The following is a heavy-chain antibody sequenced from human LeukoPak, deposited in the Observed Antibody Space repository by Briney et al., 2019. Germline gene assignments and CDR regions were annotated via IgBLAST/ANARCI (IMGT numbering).Heavy chain of an antibody. CDR1: GFTFDDYG. Sequence: GGSLRLSCAASGFTFDDYGMSWVRQAPGKGLEWVSGINWNGGSTGYADSVKGRFTISRDNAKNSLYLQMNSLRAEDTAVYYCARGLYDFWSGYNDAFDIWGQGTMVTVSS. CDR2: INWNGGST. D-gene: IGHD3-3*01. J-gene: IGHJ3*02. V-gene: IGHV3-20*04. CDR3: ARGLYDFWSGYNDAFDI.